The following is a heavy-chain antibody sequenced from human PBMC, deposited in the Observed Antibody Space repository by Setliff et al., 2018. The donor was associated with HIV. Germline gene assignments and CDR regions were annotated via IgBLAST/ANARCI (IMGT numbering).Heavy chain of an antibody. Sequence: PSETLSLTCIVSGYSISSGYHWAWIRQPPGKGLEWIGSLFHSGNTYYTPSVKSRVIISVDTSKNQFSLKLSSVTAADTAVYYCARGRQLYYYYMDVWGKGTTVTVSS. CDR1: GYSISSGYH. D-gene: IGHD6-13*01. J-gene: IGHJ6*03. V-gene: IGHV4-38-2*02. CDR3: ARGRQLYYYYMDV. CDR2: LFHSGNT.